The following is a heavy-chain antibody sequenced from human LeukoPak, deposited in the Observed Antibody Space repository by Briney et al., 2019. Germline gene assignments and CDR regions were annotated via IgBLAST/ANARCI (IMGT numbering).Heavy chain of an antibody. CDR3: AKDRRSNGFSVDS. Sequence: GSLRLSCAASGFRFSSFGMSWVRQAPGKGLEWVPTISGSGRVKDDAEGRFSISRDNSKNMVYLQMSSLRVDGTAVYYCAKDRRSNGFSVDSWGQGTLVTVSS. CDR1: GFRFSSFG. D-gene: IGHD2-8*01. J-gene: IGHJ4*02. V-gene: IGHV3-23*01. CDR2: ISGSGRVK.